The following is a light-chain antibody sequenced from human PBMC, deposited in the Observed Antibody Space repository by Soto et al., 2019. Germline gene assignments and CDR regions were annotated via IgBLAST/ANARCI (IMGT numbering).Light chain of an antibody. V-gene: IGKV3-20*01. CDR3: QQYGSSPLT. CDR2: GAS. Sequence: ETVGTQSPGTLSLSPGERATLSCRASQRVSSSYLAWYQQKPGQAPRLLIYGASSRATGIPVRFSGSGSGTDLTLTISRLEPEDFAVYYCQQYGSSPLTFGGGTKVEIK. CDR1: QRVSSSY. J-gene: IGKJ4*01.